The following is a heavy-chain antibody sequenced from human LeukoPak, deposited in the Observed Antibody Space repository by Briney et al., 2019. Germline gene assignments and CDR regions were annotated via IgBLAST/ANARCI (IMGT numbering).Heavy chain of an antibody. CDR3: AGQNGYSCGWLPFDI. D-gene: IGHD6-19*01. J-gene: IGHJ3*02. CDR2: IYYSGST. Sequence: SETLSLTCTVSGGSISSGGYYWSWIRQHPGKGLEWIGYIYYSGSTYYNPSLKSRVTISVDTSKNQFSLKLSSVTAADTAVYYCAGQNGYSCGWLPFDIWGQGTMVTVSS. CDR1: GGSISSGGYY. V-gene: IGHV4-31*03.